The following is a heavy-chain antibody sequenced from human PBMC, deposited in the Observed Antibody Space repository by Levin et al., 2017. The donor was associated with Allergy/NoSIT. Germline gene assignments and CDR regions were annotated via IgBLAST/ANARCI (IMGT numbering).Heavy chain of an antibody. CDR1: GYSFTKYW. Sequence: GGSLRLSCKGSGYSFTKYWIAWVRQMPGKGLEWVGIIYPDDSDTRYSPSFEGQVTISAGRSINTAYLQWGSLKASDTARYYCARSVTADRWGYYGMDVWGQGTTVTVSS. CDR3: ARSVTADRWGYYGMDV. CDR2: IYPDDSDT. V-gene: IGHV5-51*01. J-gene: IGHJ6*02. D-gene: IGHD5-18*01.